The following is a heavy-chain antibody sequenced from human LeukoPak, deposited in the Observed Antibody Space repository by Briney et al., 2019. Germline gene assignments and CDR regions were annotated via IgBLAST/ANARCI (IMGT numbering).Heavy chain of an antibody. J-gene: IGHJ4*02. CDR3: ARDSYTQQLEDY. CDR2: IKQDGSEK. Sequence: GGSLRLSCAASRFTFSSYWMSWVRQAPGKGLEWVASIKQDGSEKYYVDSVKGRFTISRDNAKNSLYLQMTSLRAEDTAVYYCARDSYTQQLEDYWGQGTLVTVSS. D-gene: IGHD6-13*01. CDR1: RFTFSSYW. V-gene: IGHV3-7*01.